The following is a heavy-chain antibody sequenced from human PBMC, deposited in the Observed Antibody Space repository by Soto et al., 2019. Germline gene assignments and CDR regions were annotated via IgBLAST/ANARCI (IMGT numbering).Heavy chain of an antibody. V-gene: IGHV3-30*18. Sequence: QVQLVESGGGVVQPGRSLRLSCAASGFTFSSYGMHWVRQAPGKGLEWVAVISCDGSNKYYADSVKGRFTISRDNSKNTLYLQMKSLRAENTAVYYCANDITIFPATDDAFDIWGQGTMVTVSS. CDR3: ANDITIFPATDDAFDI. CDR1: GFTFSSYG. D-gene: IGHD3-10*02. CDR2: ISCDGSNK. J-gene: IGHJ3*02.